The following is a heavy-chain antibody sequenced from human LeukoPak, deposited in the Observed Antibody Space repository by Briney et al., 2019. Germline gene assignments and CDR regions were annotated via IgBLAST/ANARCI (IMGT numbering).Heavy chain of an antibody. J-gene: IGHJ4*02. D-gene: IGHD1-26*01. CDR3: ARDRLTSGSYFFDY. CDR2: ISGRSSTI. V-gene: IGHV3-48*01. Sequence: PGGSLRLSCAASAFTFSDYSMNWVRQAPGKGLEWISYISGRSSTIYYADSVRGRFTISRGNAKNSMYLQMNSLRAEDTAVYYCARDRLTSGSYFFDYWGQGTLVTVSS. CDR1: AFTFSDYS.